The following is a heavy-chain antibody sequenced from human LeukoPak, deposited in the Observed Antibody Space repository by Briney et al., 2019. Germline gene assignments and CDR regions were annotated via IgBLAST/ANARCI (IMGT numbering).Heavy chain of an antibody. CDR1: GFTFSSYS. Sequence: GGSLRLSCAASGFTFSSYSMSWVRQAPGKGLEWVSYISGSSSTIYYADSVKGRFIISRDNAKNSLYLQMNSLRDEDTAVYYCATITMVRGVRNYFDYWGQGTLVAVSS. V-gene: IGHV3-48*02. D-gene: IGHD3-10*01. J-gene: IGHJ4*02. CDR3: ATITMVRGVRNYFDY. CDR2: ISGSSSTI.